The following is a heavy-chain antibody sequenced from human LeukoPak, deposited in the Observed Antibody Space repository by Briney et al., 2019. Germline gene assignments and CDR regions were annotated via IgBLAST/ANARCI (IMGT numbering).Heavy chain of an antibody. D-gene: IGHD3-22*01. CDR3: ARDYYDSSGNGGFDY. CDR1: GGSISSYY. CDR2: IYYSGST. J-gene: IGHJ4*02. V-gene: IGHV4-59*01. Sequence: PSETLSLTCTVSGGSISSYYWSWIRQPPGKGLEWIGYIYYSGSTNYNPSLKSRVTISLDTSKNQFSLKLSSVTAADTAVYYCARDYYDSSGNGGFDYWGQGTLVTVSS.